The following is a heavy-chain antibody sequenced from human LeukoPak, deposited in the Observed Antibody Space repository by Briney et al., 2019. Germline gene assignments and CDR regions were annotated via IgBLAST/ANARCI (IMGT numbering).Heavy chain of an antibody. Sequence: GGSLRLSCAASGFTFSSYSMNWVRQAPGKGLEWVSVFYVGGATYYADSVKGRFTISRDNSENTLYLQMKSLRAEDTAVYYCARGDGYNFFDYWGQGTLVTVSS. J-gene: IGHJ4*02. CDR1: GFTFSSYS. CDR3: ARGDGYNFFDY. D-gene: IGHD5-24*01. V-gene: IGHV3-53*01. CDR2: FYVGGAT.